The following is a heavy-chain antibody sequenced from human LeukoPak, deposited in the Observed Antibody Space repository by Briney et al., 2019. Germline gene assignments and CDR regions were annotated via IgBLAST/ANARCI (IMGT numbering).Heavy chain of an antibody. V-gene: IGHV3-30*14. J-gene: IGHJ4*02. D-gene: IGHD6-19*01. Sequence: GGSLRLSCAASGFTFSSYAMHWVRQAPGKGLEWVAVISYDGSNKYYADSVKGRFTISGDDSKNMVYLQMNSLRTEDTAVYFCAREGYSSGWFRLWGQGTLVTVSS. CDR2: ISYDGSNK. CDR1: GFTFSSYA. CDR3: AREGYSSGWFRL.